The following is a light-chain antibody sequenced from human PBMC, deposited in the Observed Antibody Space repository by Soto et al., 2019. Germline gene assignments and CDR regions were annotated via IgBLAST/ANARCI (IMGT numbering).Light chain of an antibody. CDR1: QTISSW. CDR3: QQKHT. Sequence: DIQMTQSPSTLSGSVGDRVTITCRASQTISSWLAWYQQKPGKAPKLLIYTASTLKSGVPSRFSGSGSGTEITLTLSRLQTADFATYYCQQKHTFGQGTRLEIK. J-gene: IGKJ5*01. V-gene: IGKV1-5*03. CDR2: TAS.